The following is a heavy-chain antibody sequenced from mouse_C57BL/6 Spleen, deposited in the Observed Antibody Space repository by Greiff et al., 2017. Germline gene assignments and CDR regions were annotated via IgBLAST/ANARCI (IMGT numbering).Heavy chain of an antibody. V-gene: IGHV1-26*01. CDR3: ARDDYDYDEAWFAY. J-gene: IGHJ3*01. Sequence: EVQLQQSGPELVKPGASVKISCKASGYTFTDYYMNWVKQSHGKSLEWIGDINPNNGGTSYNQKFKGKATLTVDKSSSTAYMELRSLTSEDSAVYYCARDDYDYDEAWFAYWGQGTLVTVSA. CDR1: GYTFTDYY. CDR2: INPNNGGT. D-gene: IGHD2-4*01.